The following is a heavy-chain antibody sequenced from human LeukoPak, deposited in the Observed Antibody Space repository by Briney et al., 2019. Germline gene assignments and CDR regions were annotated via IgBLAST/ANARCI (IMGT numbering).Heavy chain of an antibody. D-gene: IGHD6-13*01. Sequence: ASVKVSCKGSGYTLTELSMHWVRQAPGKGLEWMGGFDPEDGETIYAQKFQGRVTMTEDTSTDTAYMELSSLRSEDTAVYYCATDHGQQLVQSGAFDIWGQGTMVTVSS. CDR2: FDPEDGET. J-gene: IGHJ3*02. CDR3: ATDHGQQLVQSGAFDI. V-gene: IGHV1-24*01. CDR1: GYTLTELS.